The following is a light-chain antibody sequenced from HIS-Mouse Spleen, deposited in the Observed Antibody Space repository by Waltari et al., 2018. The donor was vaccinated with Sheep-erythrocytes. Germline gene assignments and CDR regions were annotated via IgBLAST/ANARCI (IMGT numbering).Light chain of an antibody. CDR3: CSYAGSSTFV. V-gene: IGLV2-23*03. J-gene: IGLJ1*01. CDR2: EGS. CDR1: SSDVGSYIM. Sequence: QSALTQPSSVSGSPVQSITIPCTGTSSDVGSYIMSSSYQQHQGKAPKLMIYEGSKRPSGVSNRFSGSKSGNTASLTISGLQAEDEADYYCCSYAGSSTFVFGTGTKVTVL.